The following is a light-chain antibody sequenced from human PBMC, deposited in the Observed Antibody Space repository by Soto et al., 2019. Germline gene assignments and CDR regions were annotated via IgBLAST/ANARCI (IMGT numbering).Light chain of an antibody. CDR1: NIGSKS. CDR3: QVWDSSSDHLYV. J-gene: IGLJ1*01. V-gene: IGLV3-21*04. CDR2: YDT. Sequence: SYELTQSPSVSVAPGKTARITCGGNNIGSKSVHWYQQKPGQAPVLVIYYDTDRPSGIPERFSGSKSGNTATLTISRVDAGDEADYYCQVWDSSSDHLYVFGTGTKVTVL.